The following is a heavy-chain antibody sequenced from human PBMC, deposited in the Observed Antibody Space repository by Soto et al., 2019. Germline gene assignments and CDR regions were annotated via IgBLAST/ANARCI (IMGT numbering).Heavy chain of an antibody. D-gene: IGHD1-26*01. V-gene: IGHV1-46*01. J-gene: IGHJ5*02. Sequence: ASVKVSCKAPRDTFTSYYINWVRQAPGQGLEWMGVINPHGGSTAYAQKFKGIVTLTRDTSASTVYMEVSSLTSEDTAMYYCARSSGGNFGIIIEGTNWFAPWGQGTLVTVPQ. CDR1: RDTFTSYY. CDR3: ARSSGGNFGIIIEGTNWFAP. CDR2: INPHGGST.